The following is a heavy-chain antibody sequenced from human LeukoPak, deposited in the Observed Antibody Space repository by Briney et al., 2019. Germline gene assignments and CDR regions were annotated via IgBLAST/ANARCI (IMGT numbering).Heavy chain of an antibody. Sequence: GGSLRLSCAASQFTFSNYWMHWVRQAPGKGLVWVSRINPDGSSTTYADSVKGRFTISRDNVKNTVSLQMNSLRAEDTAAYFCVRALFDYNANVLWGKGTMVTVSS. D-gene: IGHD5-12*01. CDR3: VRALFDYNANVL. CDR1: QFTFSNYW. J-gene: IGHJ4*02. V-gene: IGHV3-74*01. CDR2: INPDGSST.